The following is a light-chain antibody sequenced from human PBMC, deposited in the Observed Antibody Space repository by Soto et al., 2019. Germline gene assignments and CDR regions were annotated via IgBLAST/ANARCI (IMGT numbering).Light chain of an antibody. Sequence: DIPMTQSPSSLSASVGDRVTITFRASQSIGRYXNLYQQXPGQAPKHLIYKASTLKIGVRSRFSGSXSRPHYTLTISSVQREDFATYYCQQPDKFQWTFG. J-gene: IGKJ1*01. CDR3: QQPDKFQWT. V-gene: IGKV1-39*01. CDR2: KAS. CDR1: QSIGRY.